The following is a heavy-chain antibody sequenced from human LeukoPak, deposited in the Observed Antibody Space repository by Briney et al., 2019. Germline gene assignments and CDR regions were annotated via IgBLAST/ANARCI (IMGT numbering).Heavy chain of an antibody. CDR3: ATVLVAAAGNLYYYYYGMDV. CDR2: IYYSGST. Sequence: SETLSLTCTVSGGSISSYYWSWIRQPPGKGLEWIGYIYYSGSTNYNPSLKSRVTISVDTSKNQFSLKLSSVTAEDTAVYYCATVLVAAAGNLYYYYYGMDVWGQGTTVTVSS. V-gene: IGHV4-59*01. D-gene: IGHD6-13*01. CDR1: GGSISSYY. J-gene: IGHJ6*02.